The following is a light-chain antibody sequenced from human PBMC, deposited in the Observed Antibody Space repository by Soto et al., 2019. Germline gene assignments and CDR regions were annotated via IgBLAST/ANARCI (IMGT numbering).Light chain of an antibody. CDR3: HQYNDWT. V-gene: IGKV3-11*01. CDR2: DAS. Sequence: EIVLTQSPATLSLSPGERATLSCRASQSVSSYLAWYQQKPGQAHRLLIYDASNRATGIPARFSASGTGTDFTLTISDVQPEDFAVYYCHQYNDWTFGQGTKVDIK. J-gene: IGKJ1*01. CDR1: QSVSSY.